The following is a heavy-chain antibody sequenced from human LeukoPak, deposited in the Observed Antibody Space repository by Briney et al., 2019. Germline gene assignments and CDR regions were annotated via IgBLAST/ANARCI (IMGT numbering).Heavy chain of an antibody. CDR1: GFTFSTYW. V-gene: IGHV3-74*03. D-gene: IGHD3-9*01. Sequence: GGSLRLSCAASGFTFSTYWMHCVRQAPGKGLLWVSRIRPEGTTTAYADSVKGRFTISRDNAKNTLFLQMNSLSAEDTAVYYCARDLDWILFDYWGQGTLVTVSS. J-gene: IGHJ4*02. CDR3: ARDLDWILFDY. CDR2: IRPEGTTT.